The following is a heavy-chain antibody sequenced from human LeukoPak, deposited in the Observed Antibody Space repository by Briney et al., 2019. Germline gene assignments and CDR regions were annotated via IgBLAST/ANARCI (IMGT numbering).Heavy chain of an antibody. CDR3: ARGYCSSTSCQGIRYFDY. CDR2: IIPIFGTA. CDR1: GGTFSSYA. J-gene: IGHJ4*02. Sequence: GGSVKVSCKASGGTFSSYAISWVRQAPGQGLEWMGRIIPIFGTANYAQKFQGRVTITADKSTSTAYMELSSLRSEDTAVYYCARGYCSSTSCQGIRYFDYWGQGTLVTVSS. V-gene: IGHV1-69*06. D-gene: IGHD2-2*01.